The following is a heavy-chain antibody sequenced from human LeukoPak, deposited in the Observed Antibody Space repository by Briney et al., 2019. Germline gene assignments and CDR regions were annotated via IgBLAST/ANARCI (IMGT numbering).Heavy chain of an antibody. CDR3: ARDRSTPDY. Sequence: GGSLRLSCTASGLTFSDYYMSWIRQAPGRGLEWVSYISSSGDTRYYADSMKGRLTISRDNAKNSLYLQISSLRAEDTAIYYCARDRSTPDYWGQGTLVTVSS. CDR1: GLTFSDYY. D-gene: IGHD2-15*01. J-gene: IGHJ4*02. CDR2: ISSSGDTR. V-gene: IGHV3-11*01.